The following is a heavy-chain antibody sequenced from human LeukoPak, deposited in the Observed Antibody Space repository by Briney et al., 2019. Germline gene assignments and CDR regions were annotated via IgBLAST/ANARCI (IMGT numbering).Heavy chain of an antibody. D-gene: IGHD5-12*01. V-gene: IGHV1-2*02. Sequence: ASVKVSCKASGYTFTGYYMHGVRQAPGQGLEWMGWINPNSSGTNYAQKFQGRVTMTRDTSISTAYMELSRLRSDDTAVYCCARGGKVATYYYYYMDVWGKGTTVTVSS. CDR3: ARGGKVATYYYYYMDV. CDR2: INPNSSGT. CDR1: GYTFTGYY. J-gene: IGHJ6*03.